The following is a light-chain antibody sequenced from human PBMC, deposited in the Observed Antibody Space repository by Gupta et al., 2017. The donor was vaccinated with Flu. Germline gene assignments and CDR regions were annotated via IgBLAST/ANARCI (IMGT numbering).Light chain of an antibody. CDR1: QRIRSS. Sequence: DIQMTQSPSSLSASAGERVTITCRASQRIRSSLNWYQQKPEKAPKLLIYSATTLQIGVPSRFSGSGSGTDFTLTINSLQPEDFATYYCQQSYNPSITFGQGTRLEIK. CDR2: SAT. CDR3: QQSYNPSIT. J-gene: IGKJ5*01. V-gene: IGKV1-39*01.